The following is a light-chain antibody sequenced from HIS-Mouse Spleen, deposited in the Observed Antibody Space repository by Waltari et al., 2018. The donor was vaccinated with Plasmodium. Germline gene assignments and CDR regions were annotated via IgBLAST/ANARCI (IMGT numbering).Light chain of an antibody. CDR2: RNK. CDR1: SSNIGRNY. CDR3: AAWDDSLSGVV. V-gene: IGLV1-47*01. Sequence: SVLTQPPSASGTPGPRVTISCSGSSSNIGRNYVYWYHQPPGTAPKLLIYRNKQRPSGVPDRFSGSKSGTSASLAISGLRSEDEADYYCAAWDDSLSGVVFGGGTKLTVL. J-gene: IGLJ2*01.